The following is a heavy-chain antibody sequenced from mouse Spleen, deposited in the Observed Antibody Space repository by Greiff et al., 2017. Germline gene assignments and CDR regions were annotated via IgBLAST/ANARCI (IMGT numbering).Heavy chain of an antibody. J-gene: IGHJ3*01. D-gene: IGHD2-4*01. V-gene: IGHV14-3*02. CDR1: GFNIKDTY. Sequence: EVQLQQSGAELVKPGASVKLSCTASGFNIKDTYMHWVKQRPEQGLEWIGRIDPANGNTKYDPKFQGKATITADTSSNTAYLQLSSLTSEDTAVYYCARAFYYDYFAYWGQGTLVTVSA. CDR3: ARAFYYDYFAY. CDR2: IDPANGNT.